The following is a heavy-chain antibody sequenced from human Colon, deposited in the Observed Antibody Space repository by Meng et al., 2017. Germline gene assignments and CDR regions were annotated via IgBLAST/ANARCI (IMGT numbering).Heavy chain of an antibody. D-gene: IGHD1-26*01. J-gene: IGHJ6*02. CDR2: IYTSGST. V-gene: IGHV4-61*02. Sequence: SETLSLTCTVSGGSISSGSYDWSWIRQPAGKGLEWIGRIYTSGSTNYNPSLKSRVTISVDTSTNQFSLKLSSVTAADTAVYFCARDVGATTWGVYYYYYGMDVWGQGTTVTVSS. CDR3: ARDVGATTWGVYYYYYGMDV. CDR1: GGSISSGSYD.